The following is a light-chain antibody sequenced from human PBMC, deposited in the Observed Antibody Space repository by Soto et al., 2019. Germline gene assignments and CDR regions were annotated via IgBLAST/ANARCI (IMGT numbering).Light chain of an antibody. Sequence: QSVLTQPASVSGSPGQSITISCTGTSSDVGGYNYVSWYQQHPGKAPKLMIYEVSNRPSGVSNRFSGSKSGNTASLTISGLQAEDEADYYCSSYTSSSTLLLFGGGTKVTVL. V-gene: IGLV2-14*01. J-gene: IGLJ2*01. CDR1: SSDVGGYNY. CDR3: SSYTSSSTLLL. CDR2: EVS.